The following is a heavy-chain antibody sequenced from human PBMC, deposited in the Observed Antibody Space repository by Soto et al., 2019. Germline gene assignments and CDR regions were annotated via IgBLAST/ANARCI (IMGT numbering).Heavy chain of an antibody. J-gene: IGHJ4*02. CDR1: GFPFSSYN. V-gene: IGHV3-21*01. CDR3: AREDGGYRYGRRQYHFDS. CDR2: ISASSSI. D-gene: IGHD5-18*01. Sequence: EVQLVESGGGLVKPGGSLRLSCAASGFPFSSYNMNWVRQAPGKGLEWVASISASSSIYYADSMKGRFTISRDNAKNSLNLHMNDLRAEDTAVYYCAREDGGYRYGRRQYHFDSWGQGTLVTVSS.